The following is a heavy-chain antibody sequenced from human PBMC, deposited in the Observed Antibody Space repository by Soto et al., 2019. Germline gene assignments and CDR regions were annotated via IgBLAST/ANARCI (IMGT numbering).Heavy chain of an antibody. D-gene: IGHD3-22*01. Sequence: GGSLRLSCAASGFPFSSYWMHWVRQAPGKGLVWVSRINSDGSSTSYADSVKGRFTISRDNAKNTLYLQMNSLRAEDTAVYYCARAPHSKDAFDIWGQGTMVTVSS. CDR1: GFPFSSYW. J-gene: IGHJ3*02. CDR3: ARAPHSKDAFDI. V-gene: IGHV3-74*01. CDR2: INSDGSST.